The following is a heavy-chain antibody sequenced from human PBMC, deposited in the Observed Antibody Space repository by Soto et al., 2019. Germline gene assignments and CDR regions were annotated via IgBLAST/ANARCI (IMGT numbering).Heavy chain of an antibody. CDR2: IYHSGNT. V-gene: IGHV4-4*02. J-gene: IGHJ4*02. CDR3: ARVASPPYFHY. CDR1: GGSISSSNW. Sequence: QVQLQESGPGLVKSSGTLSLTCTVSGGSISSSNWWTWVRQTPGKGLEWIGEIYHSGNTNYNPSLRSRVPISVDKSKNQFSLSLNSVTAADTAVYDCARVASPPYFHYWGQGTLVTVSS.